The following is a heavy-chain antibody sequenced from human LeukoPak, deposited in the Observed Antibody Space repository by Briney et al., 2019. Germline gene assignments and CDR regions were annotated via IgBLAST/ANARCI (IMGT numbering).Heavy chain of an antibody. CDR3: ARGAGGTIFGVVIMAGVWFDP. CDR2: IYYSGST. CDR1: GGSISSGDYY. D-gene: IGHD3-3*01. Sequence: SETLSLTCTVSGGSISSGDYYWSWIRQPPGKGLEWIGYIYYSGSTYYNPSFKSRVTISVDTSKNQFSLRLSSVTAADTAVYYCARGAGGTIFGVVIMAGVWFDPWGQGTLVTVSS. V-gene: IGHV4-30-4*01. J-gene: IGHJ5*02.